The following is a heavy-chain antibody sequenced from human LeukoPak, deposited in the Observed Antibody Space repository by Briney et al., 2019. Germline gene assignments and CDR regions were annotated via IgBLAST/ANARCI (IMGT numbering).Heavy chain of an antibody. CDR1: GYTFTSYD. CDR3: ARAGDFWSGYYLVDY. V-gene: IGHV1-8*03. J-gene: IGHJ4*02. CDR2: MNPNSGNT. D-gene: IGHD3-3*01. Sequence: ASVKVSCKASGYTFTSYDINWVRQATGQGHEWMGWMNPNSGNTGYAQKFQGRVTITRNTSISTAYMELSSLRSEDTAVYYCARAGDFWSGYYLVDYWGQGTLVTVSS.